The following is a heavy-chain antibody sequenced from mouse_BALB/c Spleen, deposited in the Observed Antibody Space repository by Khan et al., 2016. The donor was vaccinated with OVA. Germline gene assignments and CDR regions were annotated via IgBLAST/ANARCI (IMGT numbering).Heavy chain of an antibody. CDR1: GYTFTNYW. J-gene: IGHJ3*01. CDR3: TSHGNSYTWFAY. CDR2: IDPTTGYT. V-gene: IGHV1-7*01. D-gene: IGHD1-1*01. Sequence: QVQLQQSGAELAKPGASVKMSCKASGYTFTNYWMHWVKQRPGQGLEWIGYIDPTTGYTEYNRKFKDKATLTADKSSSTAYMQLSSLTSEDSAVYYCTSHGNSYTWFAYWGQGTLVSVSA.